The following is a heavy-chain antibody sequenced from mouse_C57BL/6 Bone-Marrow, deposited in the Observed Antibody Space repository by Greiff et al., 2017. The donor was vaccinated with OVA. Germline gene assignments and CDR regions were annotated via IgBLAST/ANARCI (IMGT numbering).Heavy chain of an antibody. Sequence: QVQLQQPGAELVMPGASVKLSCKASGYTFTSYWMHWVKQRPGQGLEWIGEIDPSDSYTNYNQKFKGKSTLTVDKSSSTAYMQLSSRTSEDSAVYYCARDYYYGSRIAYWGQGTLVTVSA. CDR1: GYTFTSYW. CDR2: IDPSDSYT. V-gene: IGHV1-69*01. D-gene: IGHD1-1*01. J-gene: IGHJ3*01. CDR3: ARDYYYGSRIAY.